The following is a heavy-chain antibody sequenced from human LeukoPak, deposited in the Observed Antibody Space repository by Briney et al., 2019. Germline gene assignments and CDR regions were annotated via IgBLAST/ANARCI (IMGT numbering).Heavy chain of an antibody. J-gene: IGHJ4*02. D-gene: IGHD6-13*01. Sequence: GTSVKVSCKAFRFTFTSSAIQWVRQARGQRLEWIGWIVVGSGNTNYAQNFQERVTITRDMSTSTAYMELRSLRSDDTAVYYCARDTLEAAVVFDYWGQGTLVTVSS. CDR1: RFTFTSSA. CDR3: ARDTLEAAVVFDY. V-gene: IGHV1-58*02. CDR2: IVVGSGNT.